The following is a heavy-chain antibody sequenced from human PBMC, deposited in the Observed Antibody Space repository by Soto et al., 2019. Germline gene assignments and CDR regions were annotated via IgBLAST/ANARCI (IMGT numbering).Heavy chain of an antibody. J-gene: IGHJ4*02. CDR1: GGSISSADEY. Sequence: LSLTCTVSGGSISSADEYWSWIRQPPGKGLEWIGYIYYGGSTYYNPSLRSRLTISVDRSRDQFSLKLSSVTAADTAVYYCAREYRSGWFRFDSWGQGTLVTVSS. D-gene: IGHD6-13*01. V-gene: IGHV4-30-4*01. CDR2: IYYGGST. CDR3: AREYRSGWFRFDS.